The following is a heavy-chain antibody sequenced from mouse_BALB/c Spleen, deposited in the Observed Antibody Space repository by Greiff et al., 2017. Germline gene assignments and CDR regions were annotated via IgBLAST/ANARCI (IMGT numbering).Heavy chain of an antibody. CDR2: INPGSSTI. Sequence: EVQLVESGGGLVQPGGSLNLSCAASGFDFSRYWMSWARQAPGKGQEWIGEINPGSSTINYTPSLKDKFIISRDNAKNTLYLQMSKVRSEDTALYYCARRGYDGDWYFDVWGAGTTVTVSS. CDR1: GFDFSRYW. J-gene: IGHJ1*01. CDR3: ARRGYDGDWYFDV. V-gene: IGHV4-2*02. D-gene: IGHD2-14*01.